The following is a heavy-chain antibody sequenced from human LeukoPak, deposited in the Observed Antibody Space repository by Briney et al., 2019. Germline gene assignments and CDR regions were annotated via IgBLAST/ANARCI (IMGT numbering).Heavy chain of an antibody. CDR1: GFTFSSYS. D-gene: IGHD1-26*01. Sequence: PGGSLRLSCAASGFTFSSYSMNWVRQAPGKGLEWVSSISSSSSYIYYADSVKGRFTISRDNAKNSLYLQMSSLRAEDTAVYYCARDSGSPKGSCAYWGQGTLVTVSS. V-gene: IGHV3-21*01. J-gene: IGHJ4*02. CDR3: ARDSGSPKGSCAY. CDR2: ISSSSSYI.